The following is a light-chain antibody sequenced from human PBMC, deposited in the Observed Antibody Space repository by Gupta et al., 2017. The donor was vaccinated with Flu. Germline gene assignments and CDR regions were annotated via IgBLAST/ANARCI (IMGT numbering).Light chain of an antibody. CDR1: QAIGSY. CDR3: QQSYSAPFT. J-gene: IGKJ3*01. Sequence: IHMTPSPSSLSASVRASVTIPFRASQAIGSYLNWYQQKPGEAPKLLIYLDSILQTEVPARFSGSGSGTHFTLTINSLQPEDFATYFCQQSYSAPFTFGPGTRVEIK. CDR2: LDS. V-gene: IGKV1-39*01.